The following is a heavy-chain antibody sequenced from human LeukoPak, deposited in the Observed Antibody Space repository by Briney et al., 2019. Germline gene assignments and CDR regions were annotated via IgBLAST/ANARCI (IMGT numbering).Heavy chain of an antibody. D-gene: IGHD2-21*02. CDR2: IIPIFGIA. CDR1: GGTFSSYA. Sequence: PAASVKVSCKASGGTFSSYAISWVRQAPGQGLEWMGRIIPIFGIANYAQKFQGRVTITADKSTSTAYMELSSLRSEDTAVYYCARGCGGDCYSEDYYYSMDVWGQGTTVTVSS. CDR3: ARGCGGDCYSEDYYYSMDV. V-gene: IGHV1-69*04. J-gene: IGHJ6*02.